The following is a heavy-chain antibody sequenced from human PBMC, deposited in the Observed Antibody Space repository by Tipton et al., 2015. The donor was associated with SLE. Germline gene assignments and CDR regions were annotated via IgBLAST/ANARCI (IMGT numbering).Heavy chain of an antibody. CDR2: IYYSGST. V-gene: IGHV4-59*01. CDR1: GGSISSYY. D-gene: IGHD3-16*01. J-gene: IGHJ4*02. CDR3: TGEWQQVVGVAY. Sequence: TLSLTCTVSGGSISSYYWSWIRQPPGKGLEWIGYIYYSGSTNYNPSLKSRVTISVDTSKNQFSLKLSSVTAADTAVYYCTGEWQQVVGVAYWGLGALVTVSS.